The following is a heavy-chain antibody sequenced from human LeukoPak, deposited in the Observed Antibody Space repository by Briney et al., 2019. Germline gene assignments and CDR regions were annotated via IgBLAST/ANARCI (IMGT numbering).Heavy chain of an antibody. CDR2: ISYDGSNK. CDR1: GFTFSSYG. J-gene: IGHJ5*02. Sequence: TGRSLRLSCAASGFTFSSYGMHWVRQAPGKGLEWVAVISYDGSNKYYADSVKGRFTISRDNSKSTLYLQMNSLRAEDTAVYYCAKYVDGNSVTSGFDPWGQGTLVTVSS. D-gene: IGHD2/OR15-2a*01. V-gene: IGHV3-30*18. CDR3: AKYVDGNSVTSGFDP.